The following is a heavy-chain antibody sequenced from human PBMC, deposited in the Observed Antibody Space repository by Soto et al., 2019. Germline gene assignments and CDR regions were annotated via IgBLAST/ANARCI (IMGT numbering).Heavy chain of an antibody. J-gene: IGHJ4*02. CDR1: GFIFRKYG. Sequence: PGGSLRLSCATSGFIFRKYGMHWVRQAPGKGLEWVSTISGSGGSTYYADSLKGRFTISRDNSKNTLFLQMSSQRAEDTAVYYCAKEAVSGWYYFDYWGPGTLVTAPQ. CDR3: AKEAVSGWYYFDY. D-gene: IGHD6-19*01. CDR2: ISGSGGST. V-gene: IGHV3-23*01.